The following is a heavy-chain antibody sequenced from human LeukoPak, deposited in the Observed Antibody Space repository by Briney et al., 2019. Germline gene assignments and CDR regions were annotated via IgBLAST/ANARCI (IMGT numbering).Heavy chain of an antibody. Sequence: SETLSLTCAVYGGSFSGYYWSWIRQPPGKGLEWIGEINHSGSTNYNPSLKSRVTISVDTSKNQFSLKLSSVTAADTAVYYCATPRDYVWGSYTHWGQGTLVTVSS. CDR1: GGSFSGYY. CDR2: INHSGST. V-gene: IGHV4-34*01. D-gene: IGHD3-16*01. J-gene: IGHJ4*02. CDR3: ATPRDYVWGSYTH.